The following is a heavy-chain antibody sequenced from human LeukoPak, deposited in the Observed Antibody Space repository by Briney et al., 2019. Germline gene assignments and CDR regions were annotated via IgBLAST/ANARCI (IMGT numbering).Heavy chain of an antibody. CDR2: IRYDGSNK. J-gene: IGHJ4*02. CDR3: AKELDFWSGSSDY. V-gene: IGHV3-30*02. CDR1: GFTFSSYG. Sequence: PGGSLRLSCAASGFTFSSYGMHWVRQAPGKGLEWVAFIRYDGSNKYYADSVKGRFTISRDNSKNTLYLQMNSLRAEDTAVYYCAKELDFWSGSSDYWGQGTLVTVSS. D-gene: IGHD3-3*01.